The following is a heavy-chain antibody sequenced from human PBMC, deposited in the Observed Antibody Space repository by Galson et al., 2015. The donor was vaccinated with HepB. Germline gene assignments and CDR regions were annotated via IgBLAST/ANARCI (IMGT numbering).Heavy chain of an antibody. D-gene: IGHD6-19*01. CDR2: ISGSGGST. V-gene: IGHV3-23*01. J-gene: IGHJ3*02. CDR3: ATWYSSGWYDAFDI. Sequence: SLRLSCAASGFIFTSHAMSWVRQAPGKGLEWVSGISGSGGSTYYADSVKGRFTISRDNSKNTLYLQMYSLRAEDTAVYYCATWYSSGWYDAFDIWGQGTMVTVSS. CDR1: GFIFTSHA.